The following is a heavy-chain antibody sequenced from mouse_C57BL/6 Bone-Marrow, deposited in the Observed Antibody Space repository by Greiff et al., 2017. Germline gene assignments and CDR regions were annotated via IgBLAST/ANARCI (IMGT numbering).Heavy chain of an antibody. J-gene: IGHJ4*01. CDR2: ISSGGSYT. Sequence: DVQLVESGGDLVKPGGSLKLSCAASGFTFSSYGMSWVRQTPDKSLEWVATISSGGSYTYYPDSVKGRFTISRDNAKNTLYLQMSRLKSEDTAMYYCARHWGGAMDYWGQGTSVTVSS. CDR3: ARHWGGAMDY. CDR1: GFTFSSYG. V-gene: IGHV5-6*01. D-gene: IGHD1-1*02.